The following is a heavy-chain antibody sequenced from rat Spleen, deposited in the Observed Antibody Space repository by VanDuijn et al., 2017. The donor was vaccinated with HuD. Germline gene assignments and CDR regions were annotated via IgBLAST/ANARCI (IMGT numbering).Heavy chain of an antibody. V-gene: IGHV5-29*01. CDR2: ISYDGSST. CDR1: GFTFNNYG. Sequence: EVQLVESGGGLVQPGRSLKLSCAASGFTFNNYGMAWVCQAPTKGLEWVATISYDGSSTYYRDSVKGRFTISRDNARSTLYLQMESLRSEDTATYYCAKVTYGGSAYNWFAYWGQGTLVTVSS. D-gene: IGHD1-11*01. CDR3: AKVTYGGSAYNWFAY. J-gene: IGHJ3*01.